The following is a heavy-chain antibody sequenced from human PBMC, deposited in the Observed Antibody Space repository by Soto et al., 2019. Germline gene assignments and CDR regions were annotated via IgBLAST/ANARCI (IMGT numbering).Heavy chain of an antibody. Sequence: QVHVQQSGPGLVKPSETLSLSCTVSSGPSSSHNCGWIRQPPGRGLEWIGYVYYTGGTSYKPSLKSPVTISADTSTTHFSLTLRSVTAADTAVYYCVRQGIDYLPGLVDVWGQGIKVSISS. J-gene: IGHJ6*02. CDR3: VRQGIDYLPGLVDV. CDR2: VYYTGGT. D-gene: IGHD4-17*01. V-gene: IGHV4-59*08. CDR1: SGPSSSHN.